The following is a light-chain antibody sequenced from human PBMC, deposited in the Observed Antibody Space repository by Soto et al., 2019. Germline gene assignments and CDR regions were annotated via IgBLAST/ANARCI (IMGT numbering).Light chain of an antibody. V-gene: IGKV1-39*01. CDR3: QQSYATVRT. Sequence: DIQMTQSPSSLSTSVGDRVTITRRASQGISTFLNWYKQNPGKAPRLLSYAASRLQSGVPARFSGSGAETDFTLTITSLQPEDFGIYYCQQSYATVRTFGGGTKV. CDR1: QGISTF. CDR2: AAS. J-gene: IGKJ4*01.